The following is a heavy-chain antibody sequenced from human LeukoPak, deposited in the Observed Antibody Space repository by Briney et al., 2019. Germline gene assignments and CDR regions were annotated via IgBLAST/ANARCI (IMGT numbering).Heavy chain of an antibody. CDR3: ARDDPSRHCSSTSCSHYYYGMDV. CDR2: INHSGNT. Sequence: SETLSLTCAVYGGSFSGYYWSWIRQPPGKGLEWIGEINHSGNTNYNPSLKSRVTISVDTCKNQFSLKLSSVTAADTAVYYCARDDPSRHCSSTSCSHYYYGMDVWGQGTTVTVSS. J-gene: IGHJ6*02. CDR1: GGSFSGYY. D-gene: IGHD2-2*01. V-gene: IGHV4-34*01.